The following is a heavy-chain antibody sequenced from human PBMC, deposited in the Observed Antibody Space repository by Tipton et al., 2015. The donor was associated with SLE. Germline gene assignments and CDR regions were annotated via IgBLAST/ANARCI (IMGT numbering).Heavy chain of an antibody. J-gene: IGHJ3*02. Sequence: SLRLSCAASGFTFSSYAMSWVRQAPGKGLEHVSAISSDGDRVFYANSVKGRFTISRDTSKNTLYLQMGSLRPDDMAVYYCARESMIRGVIDAFDIWGQGTQVTVSS. CDR2: ISSDGDRV. V-gene: IGHV3-64*01. D-gene: IGHD3-10*01. CDR3: ARESMIRGVIDAFDI. CDR1: GFTFSSYA.